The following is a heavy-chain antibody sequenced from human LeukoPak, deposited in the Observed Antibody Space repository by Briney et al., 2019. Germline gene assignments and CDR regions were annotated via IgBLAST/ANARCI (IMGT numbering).Heavy chain of an antibody. Sequence: SETLSLTCTVSGGSISSYYWSWIRQPAGKGLEWIGRIYTSGSTNYNPSLKSRVTISVDTSKNQFSLKLSSVTAADTAVYYCARVSCGGYCSSTSYYYYYMDVWGKGTTVTISS. CDR3: ARVSCGGYCSSTSYYYYYMDV. D-gene: IGHD2-2*01. J-gene: IGHJ6*03. V-gene: IGHV4-4*07. CDR2: IYTSGST. CDR1: GGSISSYY.